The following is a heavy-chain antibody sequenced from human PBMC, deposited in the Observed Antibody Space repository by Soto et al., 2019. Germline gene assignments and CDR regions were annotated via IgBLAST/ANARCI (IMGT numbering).Heavy chain of an antibody. CDR1: GGSFSGYY. J-gene: IGHJ5*02. D-gene: IGHD3-10*01. CDR3: ARGRGSMIRGIMNWFDP. CDR2: INHSGSA. V-gene: IGHV4-34*01. Sequence: SETLSLTCAMYGGSFSGYYWNWIRQPPGKGLEWIGEINHSGSANYNSSLKSRVAMSVDTSKNQISLKLSSLTAADTAVYYCARGRGSMIRGIMNWFDPWGQGTLVTVSS.